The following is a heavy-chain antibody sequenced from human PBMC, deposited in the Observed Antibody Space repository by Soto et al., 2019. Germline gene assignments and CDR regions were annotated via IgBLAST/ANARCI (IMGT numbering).Heavy chain of an antibody. J-gene: IGHJ4*02. CDR2: IYYSGST. Sequence: SETLSLTCTVSGGSISSSSYYWGWIRQPPGKGLEWIGSIYYSGSTYYNPSLKSRVTISVDTSKNQFSLKLSSVTAADTAVYYCARHHPLEMATITWGQGTLVTVSS. CDR1: GGSISSSSYY. V-gene: IGHV4-39*01. CDR3: ARHHPLEMATIT. D-gene: IGHD5-12*01.